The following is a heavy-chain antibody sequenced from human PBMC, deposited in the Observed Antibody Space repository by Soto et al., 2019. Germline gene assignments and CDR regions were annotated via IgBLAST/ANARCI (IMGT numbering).Heavy chain of an antibody. CDR2: ISYDGSNK. J-gene: IGHJ4*02. CDR1: GXTVSSYS. Sequence: PXGSLRLSCAASGXTVSSYSMHWVRQAPGKGLEWVAVISYDGSNKYYADSVNGRFTISRDNSKNTLYLQMNSLRAEDTAFYYCARGPITMILSLLDYWGQGTLATVSS. V-gene: IGHV3-30-3*01. D-gene: IGHD3-22*01. CDR3: ARGPITMILSLLDY.